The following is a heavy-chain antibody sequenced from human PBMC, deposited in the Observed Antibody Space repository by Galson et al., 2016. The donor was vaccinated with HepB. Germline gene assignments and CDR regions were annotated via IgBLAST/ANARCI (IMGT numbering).Heavy chain of an antibody. Sequence: SLRLSCAASGFTFSNYWMHWVRQAPGQGLVWVARIKPDGSYANHADYVQGRFSITRDNAKNTLYLQMNSLRVEDTAVYCCVRDYPHKYDSSGYYDYWGQGTLVTVSS. CDR3: VRDYPHKYDSSGYYDY. V-gene: IGHV3-74*01. CDR2: IKPDGSYA. CDR1: GFTFSNYW. J-gene: IGHJ4*02. D-gene: IGHD3-22*01.